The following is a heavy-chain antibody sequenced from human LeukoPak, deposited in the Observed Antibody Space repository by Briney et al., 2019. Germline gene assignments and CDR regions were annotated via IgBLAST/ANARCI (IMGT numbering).Heavy chain of an antibody. CDR2: IYHSGST. CDR1: GGSISSSNW. Sequence: SETLSLTCAVSGGSISSSNWWSWVRQPPGKGLEWIGEIYHSGSTNYNPSLKSRVTISVDKSKNQFSLKLSSVTAADTAVYYCARDSEAASSSSWSAFDYWGQGTLVTVSS. J-gene: IGHJ4*02. D-gene: IGHD6-13*01. CDR3: ARDSEAASSSSWSAFDY. V-gene: IGHV4-4*02.